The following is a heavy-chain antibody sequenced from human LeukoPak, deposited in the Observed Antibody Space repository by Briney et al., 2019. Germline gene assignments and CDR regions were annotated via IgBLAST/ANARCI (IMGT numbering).Heavy chain of an antibody. CDR2: LYSGGSA. CDR1: GLSVSTNY. V-gene: IGHV3-66*04. D-gene: IGHD3-10*01. J-gene: IGHJ3*02. CDR3: ARPWGTMVRGDDAFDI. Sequence: GGSLRLSCAASGLSVSTNYMSWVRQTPEKGLEWVSILYSGGSAYYPDSLNGRFTISRDNSKNTLYLQMNSLRAEDTAVYYCARPWGTMVRGDDAFDIWGQGTMVTVSS.